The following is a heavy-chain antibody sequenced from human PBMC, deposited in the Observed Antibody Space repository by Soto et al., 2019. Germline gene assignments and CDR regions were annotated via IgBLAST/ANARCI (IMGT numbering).Heavy chain of an antibody. V-gene: IGHV2-5*02. CDR3: PHRLITMIRGVRSNWFAP. CDR2: IYWDDDK. D-gene: IGHD3-10*01. Sequence: QITLKESGPTPVKPTQTLTLTCTFSGFPLSTYGVGVGWVRQPPGKALEWLALIYWDDDKRYSPSLKSRLTITKDTSKTHVVLTMTNMDPVDTSTYYWPHRLITMIRGVRSNWFAPWGEGTLDTVSS. J-gene: IGHJ5*02. CDR1: GFPLSTYGVG.